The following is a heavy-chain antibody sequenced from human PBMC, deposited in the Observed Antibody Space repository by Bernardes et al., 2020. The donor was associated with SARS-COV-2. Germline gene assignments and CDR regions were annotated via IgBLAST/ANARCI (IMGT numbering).Heavy chain of an antibody. V-gene: IGHV1-2*02. Sequence: ASVKVSCKASGYTFTGYYMHWVRQAPGQGLEWMGWINPNSCCTNYAQKFQGRVTMTRDTSISTAYMELSRLRSDDTAVYYCAIPPTNYDRYGMDVWGKGTTVNVYS. CDR2: INPNSCCT. D-gene: IGHD3-22*01. J-gene: IGHJ6*04. CDR3: AIPPTNYDRYGMDV. CDR1: GYTFTGYY.